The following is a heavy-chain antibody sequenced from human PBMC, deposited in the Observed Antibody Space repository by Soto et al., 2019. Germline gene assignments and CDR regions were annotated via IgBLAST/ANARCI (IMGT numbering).Heavy chain of an antibody. J-gene: IGHJ4*02. Sequence: QVQLVQSGAEVKKPGASVKVSCKPSGYTFTSYGITWVRQAPGQGLEWMGWISAYNGNTNYAQKCQGIVTMTTDTSKSRDYMERRRLGSEDTAVYYCASVWFGECVYQLDYWGQGTLVTVSS. CDR2: ISAYNGNT. CDR3: ASVWFGECVYQLDY. V-gene: IGHV1-18*01. CDR1: GYTFTSYG. D-gene: IGHD3-10*01.